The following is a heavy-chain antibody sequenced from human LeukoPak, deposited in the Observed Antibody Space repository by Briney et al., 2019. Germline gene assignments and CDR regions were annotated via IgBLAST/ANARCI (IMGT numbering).Heavy chain of an antibody. Sequence: ASVKVSCKASGYTFTSYGVSWVRQAPGQGLEWMGWTSAYNGNTNYAQKLQGRVTMTTDTSTSTAYMELRSLRSDDTAVYYCARAKMVFNWFDPWGQGTLVTVSS. CDR1: GYTFTSYG. V-gene: IGHV1-18*01. J-gene: IGHJ5*02. CDR2: TSAYNGNT. D-gene: IGHD3-10*01. CDR3: ARAKMVFNWFDP.